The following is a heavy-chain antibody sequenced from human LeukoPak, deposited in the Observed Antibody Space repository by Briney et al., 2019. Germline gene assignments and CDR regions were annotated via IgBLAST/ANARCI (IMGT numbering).Heavy chain of an antibody. CDR1: GYTFTGYY. D-gene: IGHD3-10*01. J-gene: IGHJ4*02. V-gene: IGHV1-2*02. CDR2: INPNSGGT. Sequence: ASVKVSCKASGYTFTGYYMHWVRQAPGQGLEWMGWINPNSGGTNYAQKFQGRVTMTRDTSISTAYMELSRLRSDDTAVYYCARDLYSRRMDYYGSGSYIAYWGQGTLVTVSS. CDR3: ARDLYSRRMDYYGSGSYIAY.